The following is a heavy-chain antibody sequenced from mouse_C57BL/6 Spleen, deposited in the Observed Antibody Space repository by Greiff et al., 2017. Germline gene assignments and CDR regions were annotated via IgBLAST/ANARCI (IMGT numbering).Heavy chain of an antibody. D-gene: IGHD2-5*01. CDR2: ILPGSGST. CDR3: ARGPTIVTTRGYYFDY. J-gene: IGHJ2*01. V-gene: IGHV1-9*01. Sequence: QVQLQQSGAELMKPGASVKLSCKATGYTFTGYWIEWVKQRPGHGLEWIGEILPGSGSTNYNEKFKGKATFTADTSSNTAYMQLSSLTTEDSAIYYWARGPTIVTTRGYYFDYWGQGTTLTVSS. CDR1: GYTFTGYW.